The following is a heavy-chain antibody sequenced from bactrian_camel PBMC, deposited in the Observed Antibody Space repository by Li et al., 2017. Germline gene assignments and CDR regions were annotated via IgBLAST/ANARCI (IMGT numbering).Heavy chain of an antibody. CDR3: AAKRYGGMMCTLQVEFNY. CDR2: LDSYAAA. CDR1: GYVFSVYC. Sequence: VQLVESGGGSVQAGGSTRLSCSVTGYVFSVYCMGWFRQAPGKAREAVATLDSYAAARYANPVKGRFTISRDSDTDTVYLQMNSLQPEDTGTYYCAAKRYGGMMCTLQVEFNYWGQGTQVTVS. V-gene: IGHV3S53*01. J-gene: IGHJ4*01. D-gene: IGHD6*01.